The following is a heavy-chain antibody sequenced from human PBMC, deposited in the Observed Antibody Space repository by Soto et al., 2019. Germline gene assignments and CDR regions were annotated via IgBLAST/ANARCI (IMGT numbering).Heavy chain of an antibody. J-gene: IGHJ4*02. D-gene: IGHD7-27*01. CDR1: GFTVSNNY. V-gene: IGHV3-53*01. CDR2: IYSGGNT. Sequence: HPGGSLRLSCAASGFTVSNNYMSWVRQPPGKGPEWVSIIYSGGNTYYTDAVKGRFTISRDNSKNTLYLQMNSLRAEDTAIYYCASPTGDPRGEGYYFDYWGRGTLVTVSS. CDR3: ASPTGDPRGEGYYFDY.